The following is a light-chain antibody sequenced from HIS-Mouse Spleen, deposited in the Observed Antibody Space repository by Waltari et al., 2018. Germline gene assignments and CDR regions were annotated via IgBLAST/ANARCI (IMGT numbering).Light chain of an antibody. CDR3: YSTDSSGNHRV. Sequence: SYELTQPPSVSVSPGQTAMITCSGDALPKKYAYWYQQKSGQAPVLVIYEDSKRPSGIPERFYGSSSGTMATLTISGAQVEDEADYYCYSTDSSGNHRVFGGGTKLTVL. J-gene: IGLJ2*01. CDR2: EDS. CDR1: ALPKKY. V-gene: IGLV3-10*01.